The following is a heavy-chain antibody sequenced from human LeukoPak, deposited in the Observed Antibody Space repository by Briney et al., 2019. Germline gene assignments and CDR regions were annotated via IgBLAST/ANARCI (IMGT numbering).Heavy chain of an antibody. J-gene: IGHJ3*02. Sequence: PSETLSLTCTVSGGSVSSGSYYWSWIRQPPGKGLEWIGYIYYSGSTYYNPSLKSRVTISVDTSKNQFSLKLSSVTAADTAVYYCARDREYSSSWRAFDIWGQGTMVTVSS. CDR2: IYYSGST. CDR3: ARDREYSSSWRAFDI. CDR1: GGSVSSGSYY. V-gene: IGHV4-30-4*08. D-gene: IGHD6-13*01.